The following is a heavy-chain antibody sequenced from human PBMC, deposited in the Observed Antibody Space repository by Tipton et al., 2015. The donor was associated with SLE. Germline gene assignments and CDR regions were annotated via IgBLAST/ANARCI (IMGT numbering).Heavy chain of an antibody. D-gene: IGHD5-24*01. CDR1: GGSISSYY. CDR2: IYYSGST. Sequence: TLSLTCTVSGGSISSYYWSWIRQPPGKGLEWIGYIYYSGSTNYNPSLKSRVTISVDTSKNQFSLKRSSVTAADTAVYYCARAEMTTEVSVFYFYLDVWGKGTTVTVSS. J-gene: IGHJ6*03. CDR3: ARAEMTTEVSVFYFYLDV. V-gene: IGHV4-59*08.